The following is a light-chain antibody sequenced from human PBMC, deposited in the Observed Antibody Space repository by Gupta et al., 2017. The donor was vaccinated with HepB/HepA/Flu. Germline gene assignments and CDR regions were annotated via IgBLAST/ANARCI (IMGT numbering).Light chain of an antibody. CDR2: DAS. Sequence: ETVLTQSPATLSLSPGERATLSCRASQSFGTSLAWYQHKPGQAPRLLIYDASNRATGIPARFSGSGSGTDFTLTISSLEPEDFAVYYCQQLNNWPITFGGGTKVEIK. V-gene: IGKV3-11*01. CDR3: QQLNNWPIT. CDR1: QSFGTS. J-gene: IGKJ4*01.